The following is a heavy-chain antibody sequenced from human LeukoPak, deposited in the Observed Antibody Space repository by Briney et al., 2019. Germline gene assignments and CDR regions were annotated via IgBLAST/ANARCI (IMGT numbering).Heavy chain of an antibody. V-gene: IGHV4-38-2*02. CDR1: GYSISNDYY. CDR2: IYHSGST. J-gene: IGHJ4*02. CDR3: ASYYYDTSGYPIPY. Sequence: SETLSLTCTVSGYSISNDYYWGWIRQPPGKGLEWIGSIYHSGSTYYNPSLKSRVTISVDTSKNQFSLKLSSVTAADTAVYYCASYYYDTSGYPIPYWGQGTLVTVSS. D-gene: IGHD3-22*01.